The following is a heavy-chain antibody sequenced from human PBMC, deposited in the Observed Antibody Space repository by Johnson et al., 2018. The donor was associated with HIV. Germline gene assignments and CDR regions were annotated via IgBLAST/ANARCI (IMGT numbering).Heavy chain of an antibody. Sequence: QVQLVESGGGLVQPGRSLRLSCAASGFTFSSYAMHWVRQAPGKGLEWVAVISYDGSNKYYADSVTGRFTISRDNSRNMLYLQMNSLRPEDTAVYYCASDGWELLGVAAFDVWGQGTLVTISS. CDR2: ISYDGSNK. J-gene: IGHJ3*01. CDR3: ASDGWELLGVAAFDV. D-gene: IGHD1-26*01. V-gene: IGHV3-30*14. CDR1: GFTFSSYA.